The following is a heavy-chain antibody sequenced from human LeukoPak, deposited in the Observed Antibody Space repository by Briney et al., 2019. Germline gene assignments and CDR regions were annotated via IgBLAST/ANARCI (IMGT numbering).Heavy chain of an antibody. V-gene: IGHV4-38-2*02. CDR2: IYHSGST. J-gene: IGHJ4*01. CDR1: GYSISRGYY. D-gene: IGHD2-2*01. CDR3: ARAVVVPAAMLDYFDC. Sequence: SESLSLTCTVSGYSISRGYYWGWIRQPPGKGLDWMGRIYHSGSTYSHPALKRRVTISITTSKNTFSLKMSSVTAAATDMYLCARAVVVPAAMLDYFDCRGHGTLVTVSS.